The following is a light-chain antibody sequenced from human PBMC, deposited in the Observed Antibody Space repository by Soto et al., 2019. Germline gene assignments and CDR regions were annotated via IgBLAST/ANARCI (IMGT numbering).Light chain of an antibody. J-gene: IGKJ4*01. CDR1: QNVRSSY. CDR3: QQYGDSIT. CDR2: AAS. Sequence: EAVLPQSPSILSLSPGERATLSCRASQNVRSSYLAWYQQKPGQAPRLLIYAASTRVTGIADRFSGSGSGTDFTLTISRLEAEDFAVYHCQQYGDSITFGGGTKVDIK. V-gene: IGKV3-20*01.